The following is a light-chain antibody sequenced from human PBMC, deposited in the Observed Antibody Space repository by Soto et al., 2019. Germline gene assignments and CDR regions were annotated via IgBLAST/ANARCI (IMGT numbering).Light chain of an antibody. CDR3: PQSYRTPHT. V-gene: IGKV1-39*01. J-gene: IGKJ2*01. Sequence: DIQMTQSPSSLSASVGDRVTITCRASQGVSAYLLWYQQRQGRAPKLLIYAASNLLSGVPSRVSGSGSGTNCPLTISSLQPEDLATYYVPQSYRTPHTFGQGTKLETK. CDR2: AAS. CDR1: QGVSAY.